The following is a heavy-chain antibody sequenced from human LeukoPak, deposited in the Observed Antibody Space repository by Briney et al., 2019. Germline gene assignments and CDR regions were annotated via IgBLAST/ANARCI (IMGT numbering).Heavy chain of an antibody. V-gene: IGHV4-39*01. J-gene: IGHJ4*02. CDR3: ARGFPVTRGYSYGPIDY. CDR1: GGSISSSSYY. Sequence: SETLSLTCTVSGGSISSSSYYWGWIRQPPGKGLEWIGSIYHSGSTYYNPSLKSRVTISVDTSKNQFSLKLSSVTAADTAVYYCARGFPVTRGYSYGPIDYWGQGTLVTVSS. CDR2: IYHSGST. D-gene: IGHD5-18*01.